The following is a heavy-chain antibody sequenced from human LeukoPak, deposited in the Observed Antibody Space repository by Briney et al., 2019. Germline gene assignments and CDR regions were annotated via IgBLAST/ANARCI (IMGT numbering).Heavy chain of an antibody. CDR3: ARGADPLYYYDSSGYYSFDY. CDR2: INPNSGGT. D-gene: IGHD3-22*01. V-gene: IGHV1-2*04. J-gene: IGHJ4*02. CDR1: GYTFTGYY. Sequence: ASVKVSCKASGYTFTGYYMHWVRQAPGQGLEWMGWINPNSGGTNYAQKSQGWVTMTRDTSISTAYMELSRLRSDDTAVYYCARGADPLYYYDSSGYYSFDYWGQGTLVTVSS.